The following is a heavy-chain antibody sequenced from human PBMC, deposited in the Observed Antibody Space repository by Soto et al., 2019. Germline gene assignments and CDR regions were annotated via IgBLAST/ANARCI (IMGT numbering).Heavy chain of an antibody. CDR2: IIPIFGTA. J-gene: IGHJ5*02. Sequence: QVQLVQSGAEVKKPGSSVKVSCKASGGTFSSYAISWVRQAPGQGLEWMGGIIPIFGTANYAQKFQGRVTITADESTSTAYMELSSLRSEDTAVYYCAKTPVEDGHNYGIFRWFDPWGQGTLVTVSS. CDR1: GGTFSSYA. V-gene: IGHV1-69*01. CDR3: AKTPVEDGHNYGIFRWFDP. D-gene: IGHD3-16*01.